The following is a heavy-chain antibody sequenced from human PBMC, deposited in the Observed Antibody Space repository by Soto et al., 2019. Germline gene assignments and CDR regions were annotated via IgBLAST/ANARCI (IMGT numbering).Heavy chain of an antibody. V-gene: IGHV1-2*04. D-gene: IGHD6-13*01. J-gene: IGHJ6*02. CDR3: AKGIAAAGTNYYYGMDV. CDR1: GYTFTGYY. Sequence: ASVKVSCKASGYTFTGYYMHWVRQAPGQVLEWMGWINPNSGGTNYAQKFQGWVTMTRDTSISTAYMELSRLRSDDTAVYYCAKGIAAAGTNYYYGMDVWGQGTTVTVSS. CDR2: INPNSGGT.